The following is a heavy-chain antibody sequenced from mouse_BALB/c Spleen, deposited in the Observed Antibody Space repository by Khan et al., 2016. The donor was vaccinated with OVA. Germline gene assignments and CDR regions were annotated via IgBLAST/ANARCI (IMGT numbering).Heavy chain of an antibody. CDR2: ISTYSGNT. V-gene: IGHV1S137*01. CDR1: GYTFTDYA. D-gene: IGHD2-3*01. Sequence: QVQLKQSGPELVRPGVSVKISCKGSGYTFTDYAMHWVKQSHAKSLEWIGLISTYSGNTNYKQKFKGKATMTVDKFSSTAYMELARLTSEDSAIYYSTRTAYAGYYDYWGQGTTLTVSS. CDR3: TRTAYAGYYDY. J-gene: IGHJ2*01.